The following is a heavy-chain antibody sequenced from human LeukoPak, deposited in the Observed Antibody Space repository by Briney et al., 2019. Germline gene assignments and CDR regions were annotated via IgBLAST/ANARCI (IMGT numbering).Heavy chain of an antibody. D-gene: IGHD6-13*01. Sequence: SETLSLTCTVSGGSITDYYWSWIRHSSGKGLEWIGYMYYSGSAYYSPSLKTRITISVDTSKNQFSLKLTSVTAADTAVYYCARSTFSSNWNLWGQGTLVTVSS. J-gene: IGHJ4*02. V-gene: IGHV4-59*08. CDR2: MYYSGSA. CDR3: ARSTFSSNWNL. CDR1: GGSITDYY.